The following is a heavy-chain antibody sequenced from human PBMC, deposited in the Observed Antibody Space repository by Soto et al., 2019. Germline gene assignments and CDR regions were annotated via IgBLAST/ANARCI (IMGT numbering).Heavy chain of an antibody. CDR3: IHRRRDAGPNGAY. V-gene: IGHV2-5*01. CDR2: IYWSDSK. D-gene: IGHD3-10*01. Sequence: QITLKESGPTLVTPTQTLTLTCSFSGFSLTTDGEGVGWVRQPPGKALEWLALIYWSDSKRYSPSLKNRLTVNKDASKHQVLLTMTTMDPVDTATYYCIHRRRDAGPNGAYWGQGTLVTVSS. CDR1: GFSLTTDGEG. J-gene: IGHJ4*02.